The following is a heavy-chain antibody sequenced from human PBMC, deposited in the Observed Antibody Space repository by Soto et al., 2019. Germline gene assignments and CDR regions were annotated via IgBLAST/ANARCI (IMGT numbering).Heavy chain of an antibody. V-gene: IGHV1-8*01. CDR3: ARARYYGDSKGYYYYMDV. D-gene: IGHD4-17*01. J-gene: IGHJ6*03. Sequence: GASAKVSCKASGYTITSYDINWVRQATGQGLEWMGWMNPNSGNTGYAQKFQGRVTMTRNTSISTAYMELSSLRSEDTAVYYCARARYYGDSKGYYYYMDVWGKGTTVTVSS. CDR1: GYTITSYD. CDR2: MNPNSGNT.